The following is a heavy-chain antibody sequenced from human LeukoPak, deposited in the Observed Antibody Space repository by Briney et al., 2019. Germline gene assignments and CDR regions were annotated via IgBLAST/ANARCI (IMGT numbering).Heavy chain of an antibody. D-gene: IGHD5-24*01. CDR2: ISWNSGSI. J-gene: IGHJ4*02. CDR1: GFTFDDYA. CDR3: AKESRDGDFDY. V-gene: IGHV3-9*03. Sequence: GGSLRLSCAASGFTFDDYAMHWVRQAPGKGLEWVSGISWNSGSIGYADSVKGRFTISRDNAKNSLYLQMNSLRAKDMALYYCAKESRDGDFDYWGQGTLVTVSS.